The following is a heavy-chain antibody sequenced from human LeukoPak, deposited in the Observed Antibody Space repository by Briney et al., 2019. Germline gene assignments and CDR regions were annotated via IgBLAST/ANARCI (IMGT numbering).Heavy chain of an antibody. CDR3: ARGGSGSGYLYYFDS. D-gene: IGHD3-10*01. CDR2: INSNSGGT. V-gene: IGHV1-2*06. J-gene: IGHJ4*02. Sequence: ASVKVSCKAYGYSFSDYSMHWVRQAPGQGLEWMGRINSNSGGTSYARNFQGRVTMTRDTSISTAYMEVSGLTSDDTAVYYCARGGSGSGYLYYFDSWGQGTLVSVSS. CDR1: GYSFSDYS.